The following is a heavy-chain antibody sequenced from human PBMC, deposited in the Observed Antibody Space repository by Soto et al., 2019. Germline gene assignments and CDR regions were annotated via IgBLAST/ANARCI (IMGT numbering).Heavy chain of an antibody. CDR3: ARRYSSSFDY. Sequence: SDTLSLTCTVSGDSITSYNWNWLRQPPGKALEWIGYVYSSGSTNYNPSLKSRVTLSVDTSKNHFSLKLTSVTAADTAVYYCARRYSSSFDYWGQGTLVTVSS. D-gene: IGHD6-13*01. CDR2: VYSSGST. J-gene: IGHJ4*02. CDR1: GDSITSYN. V-gene: IGHV4-4*08.